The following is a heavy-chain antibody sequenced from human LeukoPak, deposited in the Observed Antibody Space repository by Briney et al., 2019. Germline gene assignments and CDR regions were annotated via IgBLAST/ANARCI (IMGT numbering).Heavy chain of an antibody. J-gene: IGHJ3*02. CDR2: INSDGSST. Sequence: PGGSLRLSCAASGFTFRSYWMHWVRQAPGKGLVWVSRINSDGSSTSYADSVKGRFTISRDNAKNTLYLQMNSLRAEDTAVYYCARHVSGDDAFDIWGQGTMVTVSS. D-gene: IGHD3-10*01. CDR3: ARHVSGDDAFDI. V-gene: IGHV3-74*01. CDR1: GFTFRSYW.